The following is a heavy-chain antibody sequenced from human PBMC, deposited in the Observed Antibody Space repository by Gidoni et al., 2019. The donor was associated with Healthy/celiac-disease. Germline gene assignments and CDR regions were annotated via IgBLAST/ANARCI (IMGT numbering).Heavy chain of an antibody. Sequence: EVQLVESGGGVVRPGGSLRLSCAASGFTFDDYGMSWVLQAQGKGLEWVSGINWNGGSTGYADSVKGRFTISRDNAKNSLYLQMNSLRAEDTALYHCARDQGIAAAGTVGAFDIWGQGTMVTVSS. CDR2: INWNGGST. CDR1: GFTFDDYG. V-gene: IGHV3-20*01. J-gene: IGHJ3*02. D-gene: IGHD6-13*01. CDR3: ARDQGIAAAGTVGAFDI.